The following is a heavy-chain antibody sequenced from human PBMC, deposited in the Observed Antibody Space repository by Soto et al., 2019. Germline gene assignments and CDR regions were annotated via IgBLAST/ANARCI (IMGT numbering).Heavy chain of an antibody. V-gene: IGHV3-53*01. Sequence: PGGSLRLSCAASGFNVNNHFMNWVRQAPGRGLQWVSVMYSGGFTYYTDSVRGRFTISRDDSKNTLYLQMNSLRADDTAVYYCARSGSYVNGFDYWGQGALVTVSS. D-gene: IGHD1-26*01. J-gene: IGHJ4*02. CDR3: ARSGSYVNGFDY. CDR2: MYSGGFT. CDR1: GFNVNNHF.